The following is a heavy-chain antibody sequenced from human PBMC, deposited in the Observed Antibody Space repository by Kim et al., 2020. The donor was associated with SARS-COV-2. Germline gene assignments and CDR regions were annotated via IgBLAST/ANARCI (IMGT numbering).Heavy chain of an antibody. J-gene: IGHJ5*02. Sequence: ASVKVSCKASGYTFTSYDINWVRQATGQGLEWMGWMNPNSGNTGYAQKFQGRVTMTRNTSISTAYMELSSLRSEDTAVYYCARGDILTGYYTLTQFDPWGQGTLVTVSS. CDR2: MNPNSGNT. CDR1: GYTFTSYD. CDR3: ARGDILTGYYTLTQFDP. V-gene: IGHV1-8*01. D-gene: IGHD3-9*01.